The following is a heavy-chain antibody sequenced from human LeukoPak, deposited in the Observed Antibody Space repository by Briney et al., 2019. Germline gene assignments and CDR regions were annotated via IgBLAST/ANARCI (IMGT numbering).Heavy chain of an antibody. CDR3: ARAGGSAVAGTGPFDY. V-gene: IGHV1-69*04. CDR2: IIPILGIA. D-gene: IGHD6-19*01. J-gene: IGHJ4*02. Sequence: VASVKVSCKASGGTFSTYAITWVRQAPGQGLEWMGRIIPILGIANYAQKFQGRVTITADKSTSTAYMELSSLRSEDTAVYYCARAGGSAVAGTGPFDYWAREPWSPSPQ. CDR1: GGTFSTYA.